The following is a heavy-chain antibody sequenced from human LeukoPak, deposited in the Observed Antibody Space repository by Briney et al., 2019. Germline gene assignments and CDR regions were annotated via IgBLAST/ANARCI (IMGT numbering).Heavy chain of an antibody. CDR2: IYHSGST. CDR1: GYSISSGYY. J-gene: IGHJ4*02. CDR3: AREDGGVFDY. V-gene: IGHV4-38-2*02. Sequence: SETLSLTCTVSGYSISSGYYWGWIRQPPGTGLEWIGSIYHSGSTYYNPSLKSRVTISVDTSKNQFSLKLSSVTAADTAVYYCAREDGGVFDYWGQGTLVTVSS. D-gene: IGHD3-16*01.